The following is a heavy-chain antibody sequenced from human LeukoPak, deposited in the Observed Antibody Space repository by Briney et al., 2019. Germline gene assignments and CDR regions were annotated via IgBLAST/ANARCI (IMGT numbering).Heavy chain of an antibody. J-gene: IGHJ6*03. V-gene: IGHV3-74*01. CDR3: ARVAYCGGDCYSLDYYYMDV. CDR1: GFTLRNYW. Sequence: GGSLRLSCAASGFTLRNYWMHWVRQTPGKGLLWVSRINGDGTSATYAGSVKGRFTISRDNAKNTLYLQMNSLRAKDTAVYYCARVAYCGGDCYSLDYYYMDVWGKGTTVTVSS. CDR2: INGDGTSA. D-gene: IGHD2-21*02.